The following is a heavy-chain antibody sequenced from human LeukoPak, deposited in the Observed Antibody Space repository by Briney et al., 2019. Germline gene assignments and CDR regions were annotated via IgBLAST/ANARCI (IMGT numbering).Heavy chain of an antibody. CDR2: IHTGGTT. CDR3: ARVWFGYFFQ. Sequence: PGGSLRLSCAASRFDISYNYVGWVRQAPGKGLEWASVIHTGGTTHYADSVKGRFTISKDNSNNTVYLQMNSVGVEDTAVYYCARVWFGYFFQWGQGALVTVSS. V-gene: IGHV3-53*01. J-gene: IGHJ4*02. CDR1: RFDISYNY. D-gene: IGHD3-10*01.